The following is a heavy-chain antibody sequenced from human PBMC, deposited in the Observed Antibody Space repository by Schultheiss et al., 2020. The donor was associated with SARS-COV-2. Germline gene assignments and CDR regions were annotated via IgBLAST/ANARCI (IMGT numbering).Heavy chain of an antibody. Sequence: ASVKVSCKTSGYTFTSYSMHWVRQAPGQGLEWMATINPSGGSTTYAQRFQGRVTMTRDTSTSTVYMELRSLRSDDTAVYYCARDQREYYYYGMDVWGQGTTVTVSS. D-gene: IGHD1-26*01. CDR2: INPSGGST. CDR3: ARDQREYYYYGMDV. J-gene: IGHJ6*02. CDR1: GYTFTSYS. V-gene: IGHV1-46*01.